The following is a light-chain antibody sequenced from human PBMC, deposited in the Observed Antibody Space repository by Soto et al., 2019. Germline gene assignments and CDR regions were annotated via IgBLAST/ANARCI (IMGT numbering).Light chain of an antibody. CDR2: KAS. J-gene: IGKJ4*01. V-gene: IGKV1-5*03. CDR1: QSISSW. CDR3: QQYKSYPLT. Sequence: DIQMTQSPSTLSASVGDRVTITCRASQSISSWLAWYQQKPGKPPNILIYKASTLESGVPSRFRGSGSGTEFTLTISSVQPDDFATYYCQQYKSYPLTFGGGTKVDIK.